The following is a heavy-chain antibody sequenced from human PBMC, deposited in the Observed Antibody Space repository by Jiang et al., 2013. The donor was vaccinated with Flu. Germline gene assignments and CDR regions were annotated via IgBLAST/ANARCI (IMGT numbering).Heavy chain of an antibody. D-gene: IGHD3-10*01. Sequence: GAEVKKPGASVKVSCKASGYTFTSYAMHWVRQAPGQRLEWMGWINAGNGNTKYSQKFQGRVTITRDTSASTAYMELSSLRSEDTAVYYCARRRPEYYYGSGLWFDPWGQGTLVTVSS. CDR2: INAGNGNT. CDR3: ARRRPEYYYGSGLWFDP. CDR1: GYTFTSYA. J-gene: IGHJ5*02. V-gene: IGHV1-3*01.